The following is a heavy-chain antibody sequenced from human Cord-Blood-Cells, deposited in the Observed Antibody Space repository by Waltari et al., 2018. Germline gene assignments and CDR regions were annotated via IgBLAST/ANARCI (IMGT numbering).Heavy chain of an antibody. D-gene: IGHD3-10*01. CDR1: GGTFSSYA. J-gene: IGHJ4*02. CDR3: ARSRYLWFGELLNFDY. Sequence: QVQLVQSGAEVKKPGSSVKVSCKASGGTFSSYAIRWVRQAPGQGLEWMGGIIPIFGTANYAQKFQGRVTITADESTSTAYMELSSLRSEDTAVYYCARSRYLWFGELLNFDYWGQGTLVTVSS. CDR2: IIPIFGTA. V-gene: IGHV1-69*01.